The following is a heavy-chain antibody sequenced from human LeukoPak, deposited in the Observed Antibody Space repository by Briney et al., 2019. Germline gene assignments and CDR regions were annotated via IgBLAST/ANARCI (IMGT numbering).Heavy chain of an antibody. D-gene: IGHD1-26*01. CDR2: IYPGDSDT. CDR3: ARHRSVRVGTTASEYYYYVDV. CDR1: GYSLTTYW. Sequence: GESLKISCKGSGYSLTTYWIGWVRQMPGKGLEWMGIIYPGDSDTRYSPSFQGQVTISADKSISTAYLQWSSLKASDTAMYYCARHRSVRVGTTASEYYYYVDVWGKGTTVTVS. V-gene: IGHV5-51*01. J-gene: IGHJ6*03.